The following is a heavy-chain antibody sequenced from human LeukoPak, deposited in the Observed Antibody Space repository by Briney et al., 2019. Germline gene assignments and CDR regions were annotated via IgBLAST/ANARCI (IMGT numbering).Heavy chain of an antibody. V-gene: IGHV4-34*01. CDR3: ALSKTRVTTRTLDY. D-gene: IGHD4-17*01. CDR1: GGSFSDYF. Sequence: SETLSLTCAVYGGSFSDYFWSWIRQPPGKGLGWIGEINRSGTTKYNPSLESRVTISVDTSKRQSSLKLSSVTAADTAVYYCALSKTRVTTRTLDYWGQGTLVTVSS. CDR2: INRSGTT. J-gene: IGHJ4*02.